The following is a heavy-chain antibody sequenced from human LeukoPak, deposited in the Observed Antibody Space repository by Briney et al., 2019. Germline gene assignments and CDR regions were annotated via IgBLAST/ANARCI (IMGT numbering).Heavy chain of an antibody. D-gene: IGHD6-19*01. V-gene: IGHV3-21*01. CDR2: ISSSSSYI. J-gene: IGHJ4*02. Sequence: GGSLRLPCAASGFTFSSYSMNWVRQAPGKGLEWVSSISSSSSYIYYADSVKGRFTISRDNAKNSLYLQMNSLRAEDTAVYYCARTGLSSGWLDYWGQGTLVTVSS. CDR3: ARTGLSSGWLDY. CDR1: GFTFSSYS.